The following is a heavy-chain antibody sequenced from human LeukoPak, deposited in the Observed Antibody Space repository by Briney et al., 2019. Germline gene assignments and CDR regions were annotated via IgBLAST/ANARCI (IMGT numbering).Heavy chain of an antibody. V-gene: IGHV1-69*13. Sequence: SVKVSCKASEGTFSSYAISWVRQAPGQGLEWMGGIIPIFGTANYAQKFQGRVTITADESTSTAYMELSSLRSEDTAVYYCARGLAVAGTGNWFDPWGQGTLVTVSS. CDR1: EGTFSSYA. CDR2: IIPIFGTA. J-gene: IGHJ5*02. D-gene: IGHD6-19*01. CDR3: ARGLAVAGTGNWFDP.